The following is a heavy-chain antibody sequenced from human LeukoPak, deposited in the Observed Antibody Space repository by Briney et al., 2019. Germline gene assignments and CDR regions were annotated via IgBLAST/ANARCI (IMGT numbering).Heavy chain of an antibody. J-gene: IGHJ5*02. V-gene: IGHV4-30-4*08. CDR3: ARSSLGGAWFDP. CDR2: IYYNGST. D-gene: IGHD3-10*01. CDR1: GGSLSSGDYY. Sequence: SETLSLTCTVSGGSLSSGDYYWSWIRPPPGKGLEWIGYIYYNGSTYSNPSLKSRDTISVDTSKNHFPLKLSSVTAADTAVYYCARSSLGGAWFDPWGQGTLVTVSS.